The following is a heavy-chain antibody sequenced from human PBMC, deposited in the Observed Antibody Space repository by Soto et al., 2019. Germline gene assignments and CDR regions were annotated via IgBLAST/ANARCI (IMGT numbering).Heavy chain of an antibody. CDR3: ARAPAIVATRGGADY. CDR1: GYTFTSYG. J-gene: IGHJ4*02. CDR2: ISAYNGNT. D-gene: IGHD5-12*01. V-gene: IGHV1-18*04. Sequence: ASVKVSCKASGYTFTSYGISWVRQAPGQGLEWMGWISAYNGNTNYAQKLQGRVTMTTDTSTSTAYMELRSLRSDDTAVYYCARAPAIVATRGGADYWGQGTLVTVSS.